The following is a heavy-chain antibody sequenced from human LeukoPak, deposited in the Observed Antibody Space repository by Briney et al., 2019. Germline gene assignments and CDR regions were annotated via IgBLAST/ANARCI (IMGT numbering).Heavy chain of an antibody. D-gene: IGHD1-26*01. CDR3: TPSLELVGATSEDDC. V-gene: IGHV4-34*01. CDR1: GVSFSSYY. J-gene: IGHJ4*02. CDR2: INHSGST. Sequence: PSETLSLTCAVYGVSFSSYYWSWVRQPPGKGLEWNGEINHSGSTNYNPSLKSRVTISVDTSKKQFSLKLSSVTAANTAVYCCTPSLELVGATSEDDCWGQGTLVTVSS.